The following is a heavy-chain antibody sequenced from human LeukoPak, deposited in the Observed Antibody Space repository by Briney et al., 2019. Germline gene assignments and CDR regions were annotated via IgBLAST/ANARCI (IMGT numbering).Heavy chain of an antibody. D-gene: IGHD6-19*01. J-gene: IGHJ4*02. V-gene: IGHV1-8*01. Sequence: GASVKVSCKAAGYTFTSYDINRVRQATGQGLEWMGWMNPNSGNTGYAQKFQGRVTMTRHTSISTAYLELSSLRSEDTAVYYCASSGIAVAGTNFDYWGQGTMVTVSS. CDR1: GYTFTSYD. CDR3: ASSGIAVAGTNFDY. CDR2: MNPNSGNT.